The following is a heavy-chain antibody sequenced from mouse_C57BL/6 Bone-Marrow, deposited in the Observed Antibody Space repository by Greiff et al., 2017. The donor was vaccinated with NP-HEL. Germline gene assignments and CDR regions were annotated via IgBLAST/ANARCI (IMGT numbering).Heavy chain of an antibody. CDR2: ISSGGSYT. V-gene: IGHV5-6*01. J-gene: IGHJ4*01. Sequence: EVKLMESGGDLVKPGGSLKLSCAASGFTFSSYGMSWVRQTPDKRLEWVATISSGGSYTYYPDSVKGRFTISRDNAKNTLYLQMSSLKSEDTAIYYCARLGNPYAMDYWGQGTSVTVSS. D-gene: IGHD2-1*01. CDR1: GFTFSSYG. CDR3: ARLGNPYAMDY.